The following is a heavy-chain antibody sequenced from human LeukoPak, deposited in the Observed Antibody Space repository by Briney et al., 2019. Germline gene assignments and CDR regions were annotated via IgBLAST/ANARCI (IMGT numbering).Heavy chain of an antibody. V-gene: IGHV4-59*01. CDR2: IYYGGRT. CDR1: GGSISSYY. Sequence: ASETLSLTCTVSGGSISSYYWSWVRQAPGKELEWIAYIYYGGRTNYNPSLKSRVTMSIDTSKNYFSLNLSSVTAADTAVYYCASTSGSYVFDYWGQGILVTVSS. CDR3: ASTSGSYVFDY. J-gene: IGHJ4*02. D-gene: IGHD1-26*01.